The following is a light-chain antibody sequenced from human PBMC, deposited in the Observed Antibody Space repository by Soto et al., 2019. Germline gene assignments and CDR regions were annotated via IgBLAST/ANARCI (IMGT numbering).Light chain of an antibody. J-gene: IGKJ1*01. CDR1: PTITRC. CDR2: DAS. CDR3: QQYNSYSWT. Sequence: DIHMTQSPSTLSASVGDRVTITCRASPTITRCVAWDQEKQGKAPKLLIYDASTLESGVPSRFSGSRSGTEFTLTISSLQPYDFATYYFQQYNSYSWTFGQGTKVEIK. V-gene: IGKV1-5*01.